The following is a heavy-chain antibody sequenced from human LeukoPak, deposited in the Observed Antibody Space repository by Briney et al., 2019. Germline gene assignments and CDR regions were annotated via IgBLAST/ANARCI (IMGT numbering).Heavy chain of an antibody. CDR3: ARDLDGYRSGNGA. CDR1: GFPFSNYW. D-gene: IGHD5-12*01. CDR2: INTDGSST. V-gene: IGHV3-74*01. J-gene: IGHJ5*02. Sequence: PGGSLRLSCAASGFPFSNYWMHWVRQAPGKGLVWVSRINTDGSSTDYAHSVKGRVTISRDNAKNTLYLQMNSLRAEDTAVYYCARDLDGYRSGNGAWGQGTLVTVSS.